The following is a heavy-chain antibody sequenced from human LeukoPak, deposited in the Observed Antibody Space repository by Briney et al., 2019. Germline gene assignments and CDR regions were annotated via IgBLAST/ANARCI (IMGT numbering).Heavy chain of an antibody. J-gene: IGHJ6*03. V-gene: IGHV1-8*01. CDR1: GYTFTSYD. Sequence: ASVKVSCKASGYTFTSYDINWVRQATGQGLEWMGWMNPNSGNTGYARKFQGRVTMTRNNSISTAYMELSSLRSEDTAVYYCARVDSSSWHYYYYYYMDVWGKGTTVTVSS. CDR3: ARVDSSSWHYYYYYYMDV. CDR2: MNPNSGNT. D-gene: IGHD6-13*01.